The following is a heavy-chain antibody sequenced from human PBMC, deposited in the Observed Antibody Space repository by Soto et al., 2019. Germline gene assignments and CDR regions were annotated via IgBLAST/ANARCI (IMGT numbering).Heavy chain of an antibody. CDR2: IYYSGST. CDR1: GGSVSSGSYY. CDR3: ARLGDYGDYGYYYGMDV. Sequence: SETLSLTCTVSGGSVSSGSYYWSWIRQPPGKGLEWIGYIYYSGSTNYNPSLKSRVTISVDTSKNQFSLKLSSVTAADTAVYYCARLGDYGDYGYYYGMDVWGQGTTVTVSS. J-gene: IGHJ6*02. V-gene: IGHV4-61*01. D-gene: IGHD4-17*01.